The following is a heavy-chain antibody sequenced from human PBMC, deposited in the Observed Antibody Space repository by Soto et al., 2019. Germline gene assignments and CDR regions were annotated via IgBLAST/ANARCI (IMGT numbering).Heavy chain of an antibody. CDR1: GFTFISSF. CDR2: INQDGGVA. CDR3: ARYYRGSGRYFFDY. D-gene: IGHD6-19*01. Sequence: LRLSCVASGFTFISSFMGWIRQAPGKGLEWVANINQDGGVAYYVDSVEGRFTISRDNTKDSLYLQMNSLRGEDTAIYYCARYYRGSGRYFFDYWGQGTPVTVSS. V-gene: IGHV3-7*03. J-gene: IGHJ4*02.